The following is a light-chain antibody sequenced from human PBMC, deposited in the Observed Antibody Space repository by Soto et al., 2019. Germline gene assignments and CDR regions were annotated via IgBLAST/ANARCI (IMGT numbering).Light chain of an antibody. CDR3: QQYGSSGT. V-gene: IGKV3-20*01. CDR2: GAS. CDR1: QSVSNNY. J-gene: IGKJ1*01. Sequence: ELVWTQSQGTLSLSPGVRATLSCSASQSVSNNYLAWYQQKPGQAPRLLIYGASNRATGIPDRFSGSGSGTDFTLTISGLEPEDFAVYYCQQYGSSGTFGQGTKVEIK.